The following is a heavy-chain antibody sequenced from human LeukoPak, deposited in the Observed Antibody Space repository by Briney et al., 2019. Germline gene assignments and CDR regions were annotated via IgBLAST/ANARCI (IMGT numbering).Heavy chain of an antibody. CDR2: INHSGST. CDR3: ARGYSSSFYFDY. D-gene: IGHD6-13*01. Sequence: SETLSLTCAVYGGSFSGYYWSWIRQPPGKGLEWIGEINHSGSTNYNPSLKSRVTISVDTSKNQFSLKLGSVTAADTAVYYCARGYSSSFYFDYWGQGTLVTVSS. V-gene: IGHV4-34*01. CDR1: GGSFSGYY. J-gene: IGHJ4*02.